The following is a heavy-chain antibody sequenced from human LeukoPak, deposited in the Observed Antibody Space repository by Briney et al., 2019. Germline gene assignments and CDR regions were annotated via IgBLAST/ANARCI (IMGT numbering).Heavy chain of an antibody. V-gene: IGHV3-30*02. D-gene: IGHD6-19*01. Sequence: GGSLRLSCAASGFTFSSYGMHWVRQAPGKGLEWVAFIRYDGSNKYYADSVKGRFTISRDNSKNTLYLHMNSLRAEDTAVYFCAKGSKAVLFTRDHYMDVWGKGTTVTISS. CDR3: AKGSKAVLFTRDHYMDV. J-gene: IGHJ6*03. CDR2: IRYDGSNK. CDR1: GFTFSSYG.